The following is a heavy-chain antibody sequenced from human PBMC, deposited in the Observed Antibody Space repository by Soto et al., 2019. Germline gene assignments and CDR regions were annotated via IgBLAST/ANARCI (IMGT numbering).Heavy chain of an antibody. Sequence: SETLSLTCTVSGGSISSGGYYWSWIRQHPGKGLEWIGYIYYSGSTYYNPSLKSRVTISVDTSKNQFSLKLSSVTAADTAVYYCARVSRLGSSWSGAYNWFDPWGQGTLVTVSS. CDR2: IYYSGST. D-gene: IGHD6-13*01. V-gene: IGHV4-31*03. CDR1: GGSISSGGYY. CDR3: ARVSRLGSSWSGAYNWFDP. J-gene: IGHJ5*02.